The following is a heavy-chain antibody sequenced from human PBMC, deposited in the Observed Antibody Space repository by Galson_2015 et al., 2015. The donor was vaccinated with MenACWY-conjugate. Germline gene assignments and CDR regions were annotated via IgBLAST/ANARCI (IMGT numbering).Heavy chain of an antibody. J-gene: IGHJ3*02. D-gene: IGHD4-17*01. CDR2: INPNSGGT. CDR3: ARADGDYDTEAFDI. V-gene: IGHV1-2*04. CDR1: GYTFTGYY. Sequence: SVKVSCKASGYTFTGYYMHWVRQAPGQGLEWMGWINPNSGGTNYAQKFRGWVTMTRDTSISTAYMELSRLRSDDTAVYYCARADGDYDTEAFDIWGQGTMVTVSS.